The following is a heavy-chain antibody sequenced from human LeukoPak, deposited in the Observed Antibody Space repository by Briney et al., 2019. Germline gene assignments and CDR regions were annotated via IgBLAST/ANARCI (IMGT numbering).Heavy chain of an antibody. CDR1: GGSISSSSYY. CDR3: ARGVGSARRYYFDY. Sequence: PSETLSLTCTVSGGSISSSSYYWGWIRQPPGKGLEWIGSVYYSGSTYYNPSLKSRVTISVDTSKNQFSLKLSSVTAADTAVYYCARGVGSARRYYFDYWGQGTLVTVPS. CDR2: VYYSGST. V-gene: IGHV4-39*07. D-gene: IGHD6-6*01. J-gene: IGHJ4*02.